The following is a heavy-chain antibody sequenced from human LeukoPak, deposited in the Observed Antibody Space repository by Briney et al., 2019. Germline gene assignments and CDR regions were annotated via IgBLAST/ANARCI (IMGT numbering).Heavy chain of an antibody. V-gene: IGHV3-53*01. D-gene: IGHD3-10*01. CDR2: ISDGGST. CDR3: ARGVFN. CDR1: GFTVSDYS. J-gene: IGHJ4*02. Sequence: GGSLRLSCAASGFTVSDYSMSWVRQAPGKGLDWVSVISDGGSTYYADSVRGRFTISRDNSKNTLFLQMNSLRVEDTAVYYCARGVFNWGQGTLVTVSS.